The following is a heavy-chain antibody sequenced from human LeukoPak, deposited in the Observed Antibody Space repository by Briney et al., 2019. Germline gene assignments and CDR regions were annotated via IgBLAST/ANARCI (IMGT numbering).Heavy chain of an antibody. Sequence: ASVKVSCKASGYTLTSYDINWVRQATGQGLEWMGWMNPNSGNTGYAQKFQGRVTMTRNTSISTAYMELSSLRSEDTAVYYCARGRAPRLNCSGGSCYYYWGQGTLVTVSS. J-gene: IGHJ4*02. CDR2: MNPNSGNT. CDR1: GYTLTSYD. CDR3: ARGRAPRLNCSGGSCYYY. D-gene: IGHD2-15*01. V-gene: IGHV1-8*01.